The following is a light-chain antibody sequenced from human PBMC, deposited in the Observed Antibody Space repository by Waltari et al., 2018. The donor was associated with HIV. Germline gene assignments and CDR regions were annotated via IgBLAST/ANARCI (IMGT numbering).Light chain of an antibody. J-gene: IGKJ3*01. V-gene: IGKV3-20*01. CDR3: QQYGSSEGFT. CDR2: GPS. Sequence: EIVLTQSPGPLSLSPGDRATLPCRARQIVGGNSLAWYQKKPGQAPRLLIYGPSTRAAGIPDRFSGSGSETDFTLTISRLEPEDCAVYYCQQYGSSEGFTFGPGTRVDI. CDR1: QIVGGNS.